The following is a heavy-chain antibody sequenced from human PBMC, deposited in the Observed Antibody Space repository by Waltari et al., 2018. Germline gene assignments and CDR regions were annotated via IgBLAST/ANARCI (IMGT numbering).Heavy chain of an antibody. Sequence: QVQLVQSGAEVKKPGSSVKVSCKASGGTFSSYTISWVRQAPGQGLEWMGRIIPILGIANYAQKFHGRVTITADKSTSTAYMELSSLRSEDTAVYYCARDLLVASIAAAGDGYWGQGTLVTVSS. CDR2: IIPILGIA. J-gene: IGHJ4*02. CDR1: GGTFSSYT. D-gene: IGHD6-13*01. CDR3: ARDLLVASIAAAGDGY. V-gene: IGHV1-69*08.